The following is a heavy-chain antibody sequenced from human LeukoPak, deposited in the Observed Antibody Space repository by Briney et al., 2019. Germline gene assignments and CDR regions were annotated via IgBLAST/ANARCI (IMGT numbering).Heavy chain of an antibody. V-gene: IGHV4-39*01. CDR3: ARHGSTAIDY. CDR2: IYYSGSA. Sequence: SETLSLTCTVSGGSISGSSYYWGWIRQPPGKGLEWIGSIYYSGSAYYNPSLKSRVTLSVDTSKNQFSLKLSSVTAADTAMFYCARHGSTAIDYWGRGILVTVSS. CDR1: GGSISGSSYY. J-gene: IGHJ4*02. D-gene: IGHD5/OR15-5a*01.